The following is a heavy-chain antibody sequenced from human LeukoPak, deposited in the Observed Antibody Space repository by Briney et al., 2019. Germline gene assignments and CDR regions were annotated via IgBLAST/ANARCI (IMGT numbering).Heavy chain of an antibody. CDR1: GFTLRNDF. CDR2: IKSELDGGTT. J-gene: IGHJ3*02. D-gene: IGHD3-10*01. V-gene: IGHV3-15*01. Sequence: GGSLRFSCAGSGFTLRNDFMTWVRQAPGKGLEWVGRIKSELDGGTTDYAAPVKGRFAISRDSTNTLYLQMNSLKTEDTAIYYCALAWFGESRDGLDIWGHGTTVAVSS. CDR3: ALAWFGESRDGLDI.